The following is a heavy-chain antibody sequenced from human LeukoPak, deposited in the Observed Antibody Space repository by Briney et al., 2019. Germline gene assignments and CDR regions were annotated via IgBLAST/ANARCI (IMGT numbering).Heavy chain of an antibody. CDR2: IYTSGST. CDR1: GGSISSYY. CDR3: ARDPHSSGWIDY. D-gene: IGHD6-19*01. V-gene: IGHV4-4*07. J-gene: IGHJ4*02. Sequence: SETLSLTCTVSGGSISSYYWSWIRQPAGKGLEWIGRIYTSGSTNYNPSLKSRVTVSVDTSKNQFSLKLSSVTAADTAVYYCARDPHSSGWIDYWGQGTLVTVSS.